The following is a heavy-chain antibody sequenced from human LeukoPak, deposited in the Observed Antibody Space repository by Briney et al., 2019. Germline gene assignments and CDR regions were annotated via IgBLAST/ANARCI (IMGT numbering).Heavy chain of an antibody. CDR3: ARREGSAYYYRP. CDR1: GGSIISSSYY. Sequence: PSETLSLTCTVSGGSIISSSYYWGWIRQPPGKGLEWIGSIYYSGNTYYNPSLKSRVTISADTSNNQFYLKLRSVTAADTAVYYCARREGSAYYYRPWGQGTLVTVSS. V-gene: IGHV4-39*01. D-gene: IGHD3-10*01. CDR2: IYYSGNT. J-gene: IGHJ5*02.